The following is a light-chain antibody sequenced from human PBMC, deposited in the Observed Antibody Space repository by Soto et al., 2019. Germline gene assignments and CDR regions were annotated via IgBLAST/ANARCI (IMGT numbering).Light chain of an antibody. J-gene: IGLJ1*01. CDR1: SSDVRRYNF. CDR2: EVS. Sequence: QSVLTQPASVSGSPGQSITLSWTGTSSDVRRYNFVSWYQQHPGKAPKLMISEVSNRPSGVSNRFSGSKYGNTASLTISGLQAEDEGDYYCTPFAPGRVYVFASGTK. CDR3: TPFAPGRVYV. V-gene: IGLV2-14*01.